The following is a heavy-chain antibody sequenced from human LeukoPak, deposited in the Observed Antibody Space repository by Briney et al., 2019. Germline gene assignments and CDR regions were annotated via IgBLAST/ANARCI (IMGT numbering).Heavy chain of an antibody. Sequence: ASVKVSCKASGYTFTGYYMHWVRQAPGQGLEWMGRINPNSGNTNYAQKLQGRVTMTTDTSTSTAYMELRSLRSDDTAVYYCARSGVWYYYMDVWGKGTTVTVSS. CDR1: GYTFTGYY. V-gene: IGHV1-2*06. J-gene: IGHJ6*03. CDR2: INPNSGNT. CDR3: ARSGVWYYYMDV. D-gene: IGHD3-3*01.